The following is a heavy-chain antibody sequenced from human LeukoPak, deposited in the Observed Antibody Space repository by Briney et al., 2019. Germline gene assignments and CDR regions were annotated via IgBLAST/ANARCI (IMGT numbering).Heavy chain of an antibody. V-gene: IGHV1-2*02. Sequence: ASVKVSCKASGYTFTGYYMHWVRQAPGQGLEWMGWINPNSGGTNYAQKFQGRVTMTRDTSISTAYMELSRLRSDDTAVYYCARDRTVLRFLEWSHDAFDIWGQGTMVTVSS. J-gene: IGHJ3*02. CDR1: GYTFTGYY. CDR2: INPNSGGT. D-gene: IGHD3-3*01. CDR3: ARDRTVLRFLEWSHDAFDI.